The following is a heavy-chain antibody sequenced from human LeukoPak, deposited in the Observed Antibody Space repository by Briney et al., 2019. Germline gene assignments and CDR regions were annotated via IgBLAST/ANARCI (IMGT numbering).Heavy chain of an antibody. CDR1: GFTFSSYS. J-gene: IGHJ4*02. Sequence: GGSLRLSCAASGFTFSSYSMNWVRQAPGKGLEWVSSISSSSSYIYYADSVKGRFTISRDNAKNSLYLQMHSLRAEDTAVYYCAREGRSYYDSKADPDYWGQGTLVTVSS. CDR2: ISSSSSYI. V-gene: IGHV3-21*01. CDR3: AREGRSYYDSKADPDY. D-gene: IGHD3-22*01.